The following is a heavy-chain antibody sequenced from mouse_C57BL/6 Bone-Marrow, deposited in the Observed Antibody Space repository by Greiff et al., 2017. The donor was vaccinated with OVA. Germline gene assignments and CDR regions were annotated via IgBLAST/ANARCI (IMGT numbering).Heavy chain of an antibody. J-gene: IGHJ3*01. CDR2: ISNGGGST. D-gene: IGHD1-1*01. CDR3: ARHYWAY. V-gene: IGHV5-12*01. CDR1: GFTFSDYY. Sequence: EVQLVESGGGLVQPGGSLKLSCAASGFTFSDYYMYWVRQTPEKRLEWVAYISNGGGSTYYPHTVKGRFNISRDNAKNTLYLQMSRLKSEVTAMYCCARHYWAYWGQGTLVTVSA.